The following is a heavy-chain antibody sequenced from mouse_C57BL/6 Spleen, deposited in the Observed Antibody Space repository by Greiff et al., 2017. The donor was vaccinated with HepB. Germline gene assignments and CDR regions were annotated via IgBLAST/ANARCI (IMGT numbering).Heavy chain of an antibody. V-gene: IGHV1-14*01. Sequence: VQLQQSGPELVKPGASVKMSCKASGYTFTSYVMHWVKQKPGQGLEWIGYIYPYNDGTKYNEKFKGKATLTSDKSSSTAYMELSSLTSEDAAVYYCARVRITTVVGKMDDWGKGTSVTVSS. CDR2: IYPYNDGT. D-gene: IGHD1-1*01. CDR3: ARVRITTVVGKMDD. J-gene: IGHJ4*01. CDR1: GYTFTSYV.